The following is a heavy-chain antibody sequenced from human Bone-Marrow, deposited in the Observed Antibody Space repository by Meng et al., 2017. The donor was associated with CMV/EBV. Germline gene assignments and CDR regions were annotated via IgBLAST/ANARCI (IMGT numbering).Heavy chain of an antibody. Sequence: GSLRLSCIVSGDSVGNEHYWWGWIRQSPGKGLEWLGTFNYGGTTFYNPSLERRVSTSVDTSMNQFSLKLTSVTAADTAFYYCAKRAVGPTTDYFDSWGQGTLVTVSS. D-gene: IGHD1-26*01. CDR3: AKRAVGPTTDYFDS. J-gene: IGHJ4*02. CDR2: FNYGGTT. V-gene: IGHV4-39*01. CDR1: GDSVGNEHYW.